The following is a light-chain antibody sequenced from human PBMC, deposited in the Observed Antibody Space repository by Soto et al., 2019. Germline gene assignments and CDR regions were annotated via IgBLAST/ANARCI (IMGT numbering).Light chain of an antibody. CDR2: DAS. V-gene: IGKV3D-11*02. CDR1: QSINTY. CDR3: QQRRSWQVT. J-gene: IGKJ5*01. Sequence: NILTQSPATLSLSHGEGATLSCRASQSINTYLAWYQQKPGQAPRLLIYDASKRATGIPARFSGSGSGTNFTLTISSLEPEDFAVYYCQQRRSWQVTFGQGTRLAI.